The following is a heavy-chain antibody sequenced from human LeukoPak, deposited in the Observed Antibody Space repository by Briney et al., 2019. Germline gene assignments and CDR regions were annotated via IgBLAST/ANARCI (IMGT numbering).Heavy chain of an antibody. D-gene: IGHD6-13*01. J-gene: IGHJ4*02. CDR1: GFIFSNYA. V-gene: IGHV3-7*01. CDR2: IKQDGSEK. Sequence: GGSLRLSCAASGFIFSNYATTWVRQAPGKGLEWVANIKQDGSEKYYVDSVKGRFTISRDNAKNSLYLQMNSLRAEDTAVYYCARSRWSSSWYFDYWGQGTLVTVSS. CDR3: ARSRWSSSWYFDY.